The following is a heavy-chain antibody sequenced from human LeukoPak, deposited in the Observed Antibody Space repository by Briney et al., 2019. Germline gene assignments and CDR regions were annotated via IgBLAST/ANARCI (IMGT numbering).Heavy chain of an antibody. J-gene: IGHJ6*02. CDR2: ISSSSSTI. D-gene: IGHD6-13*01. V-gene: IGHV3-48*01. CDR3: ARDKSSPYYYYGMDV. Sequence: GRSLRLSCAASGFTFSSYAMHWVRQAPGKGLEWVSYISSSSSTIYYADSVKGRFTISRDNAKNSLYLQMNSLRAEDTAVYYCARDKSSPYYYYGMDVWGQGTTVTVSS. CDR1: GFTFSSYA.